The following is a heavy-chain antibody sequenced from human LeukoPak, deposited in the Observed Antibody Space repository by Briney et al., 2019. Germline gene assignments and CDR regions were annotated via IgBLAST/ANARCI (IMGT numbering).Heavy chain of an antibody. J-gene: IGHJ4*02. V-gene: IGHV3-53*01. Sequence: GGSLRLSCAASGFTVSSNYMSWVRQAPGKGLEWVSVIYSGGSTYYADSVKGRFTISRDNSKNTLYLQMNSLRAEDTAVYYCARETYSGSPRYFDYWGQGTLVTVSS. CDR3: ARETYSGSPRYFDY. CDR2: IYSGGST. CDR1: GFTVSSNY. D-gene: IGHD1-26*01.